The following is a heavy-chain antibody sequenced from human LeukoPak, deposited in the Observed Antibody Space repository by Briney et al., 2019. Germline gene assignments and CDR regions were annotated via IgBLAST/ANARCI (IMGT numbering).Heavy chain of an antibody. CDR3: ARADKDGYGFFGFDY. CDR2: INWNGGSI. V-gene: IGHV3-20*04. Sequence: SGGSLRLSCAASGFAFDDYGMSWVRQAPGKGLEWVSVINWNGGSIGYADSVKGRFTISRDNAKNSLYLQINSLRAEDTALYYCARADKDGYGFFGFDYWGQGTLVTVSS. CDR1: GFAFDDYG. D-gene: IGHD5-18*01. J-gene: IGHJ4*02.